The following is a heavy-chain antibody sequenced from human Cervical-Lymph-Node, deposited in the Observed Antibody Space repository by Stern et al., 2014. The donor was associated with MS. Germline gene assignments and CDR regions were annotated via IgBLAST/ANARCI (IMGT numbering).Heavy chain of an antibody. D-gene: IGHD3-9*01. CDR1: GYTFTGHY. J-gene: IGHJ5*02. CDR2: INPSGGST. CDR3: ARDVSNSDRWWFDP. V-gene: IGHV1-46*01. Sequence: QVQLVQSGAEVKKPGASVKVSCKAFGYTFTGHYMHWVRQAPEQGLEWMGIINPSGGSTTYAQKFQGRVTMTRDTSTSTDYMELSGLRSDDTAVYYCARDVSNSDRWWFDPWGQGTLVTVSS.